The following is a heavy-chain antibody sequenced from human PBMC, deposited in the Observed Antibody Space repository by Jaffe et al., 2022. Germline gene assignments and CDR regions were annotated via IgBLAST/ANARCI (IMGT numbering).Heavy chain of an antibody. V-gene: IGHV3-73*02. J-gene: IGHJ4*02. CDR1: GFTFTGST. CDR2: IRSKTNVYAT. CDR3: ATPVSVAGGTDNFAY. D-gene: IGHD6-13*01. Sequence: EVQLVESGGGLVQPGESLKLSCAASGFTFTGSTIHWVRQASGKGLEWVGRIRSKTNVYATAYGASVEGRFTISRDDSKSTAYLQMNRLKTEDTAVYYCATPVSVAGGTDNFAYWGQGALVTVSA.